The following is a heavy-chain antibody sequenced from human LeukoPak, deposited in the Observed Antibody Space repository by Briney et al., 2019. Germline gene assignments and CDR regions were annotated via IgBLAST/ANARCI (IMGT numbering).Heavy chain of an antibody. CDR1: GGSFSGYY. V-gene: IGHV4-34*01. D-gene: IGHD5-18*01. Sequence: SETLSLTCAVYGGSFSGYYWSWIRQPPGKGLEWIGEINHSGSTNYNPSLKSRVTTSVDTSKNQFSLKLSSVTAADTAVYYCARGDSYGYVDYFDYWGQGTLVTVSS. J-gene: IGHJ4*02. CDR3: ARGDSYGYVDYFDY. CDR2: INHSGST.